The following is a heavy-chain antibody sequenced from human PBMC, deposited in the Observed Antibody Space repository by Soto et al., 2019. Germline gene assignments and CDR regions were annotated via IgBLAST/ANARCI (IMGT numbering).Heavy chain of an antibody. Sequence: QVQLVESGGGVVQPGRSLRLSCAASGFTFSSYGMHWVRQAPGKGLEWVAVISYDGSNKYYADSVKGRFTISRDNSKNTLYLQMNSLRAEDTAVYYCAKDAEPTSTDYSYYYGMDVWGQGTTVTVSS. V-gene: IGHV3-30*18. CDR1: GFTFSSYG. CDR3: AKDAEPTSTDYSYYYGMDV. J-gene: IGHJ6*02. CDR2: ISYDGSNK. D-gene: IGHD1-1*01.